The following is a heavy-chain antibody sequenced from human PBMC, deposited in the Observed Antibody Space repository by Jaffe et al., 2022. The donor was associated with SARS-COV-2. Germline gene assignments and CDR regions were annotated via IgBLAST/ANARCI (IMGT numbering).Heavy chain of an antibody. D-gene: IGHD2-21*02. J-gene: IGHJ6*03. CDR1: GFPFSSYS. CDR2: ISTSSSYK. V-gene: IGHV3-21*01. Sequence: EVQLVESGGGLVKPGEPLRLSCAASGFPFSSYSMNWVRQAPGKGLEWVSSISTSSSYKLFADSVKGRFTISRDNAKNSLYLQMNSLRAEDTAVYYCARGSAYCGGDCSPFYYYMGVWGKGTTVTVSS. CDR3: ARGSAYCGGDCSPFYYYMGV.